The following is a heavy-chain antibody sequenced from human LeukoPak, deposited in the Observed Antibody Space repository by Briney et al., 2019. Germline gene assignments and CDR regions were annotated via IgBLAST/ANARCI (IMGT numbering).Heavy chain of an antibody. J-gene: IGHJ4*02. CDR2: IIPILGIA. CDR1: GGTFSSYA. V-gene: IGHV1-69*04. D-gene: IGHD6-19*01. Sequence: ASVKVSCKASGGTFSSYAISWVRQAPGQGLEWMGRIIPILGIANYAQKFQGRVTITADKSTSTAYMELSSLRSEDTAVYYCAREPSSGWSLYYFDYWGQGTLVTVSS. CDR3: AREPSSGWSLYYFDY.